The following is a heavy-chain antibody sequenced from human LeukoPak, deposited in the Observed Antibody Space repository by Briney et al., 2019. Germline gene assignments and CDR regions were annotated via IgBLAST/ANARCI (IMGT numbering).Heavy chain of an antibody. Sequence: GGSLRLSCAASGFTFSSYEMNWVRQAPGKGLEWVSYISGSGSTIYYADSVKGRFTISRDNAKNSLYLQMNSLRAEDTAVYYCARSHMRSPYYYYGMDVWGKGTTVTVSS. CDR2: ISGSGSTI. CDR3: ARSHMRSPYYYYGMDV. V-gene: IGHV3-48*03. J-gene: IGHJ6*04. CDR1: GFTFSSYE. D-gene: IGHD2-2*01.